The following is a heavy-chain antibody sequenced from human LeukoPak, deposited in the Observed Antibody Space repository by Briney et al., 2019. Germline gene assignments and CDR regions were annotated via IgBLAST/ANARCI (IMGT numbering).Heavy chain of an antibody. CDR1: GYTFTSYY. CDR2: INPGGGGT. J-gene: IGHJ5*02. Sequence: ASVKVSCKASGYTFTSYYMHWVRQAPGQGLEWMGIINPGGGGTSYAQKFQGRVTMTTDTSTSTAYMELRSLRSDDTAVYYCARDWVGYYGSGSGGDWFDPWGQGTLVTVSS. CDR3: ARDWVGYYGSGSGGDWFDP. D-gene: IGHD3-10*01. V-gene: IGHV1-46*01.